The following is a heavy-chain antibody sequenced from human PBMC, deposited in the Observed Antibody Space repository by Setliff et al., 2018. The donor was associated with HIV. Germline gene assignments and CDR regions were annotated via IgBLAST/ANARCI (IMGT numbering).Heavy chain of an antibody. Sequence: ASVKVSCKASGYTFTSYSMHWVRQAPGQRLEWMGWLRTGTGDTSYSVKFQGRLTITRDTSANTAYIELSSLRSEDTAVYYWARGKGVGGVIITGGLDVWGKGTTVTVSS. CDR2: LRTGTGDT. D-gene: IGHD3-10*01. J-gene: IGHJ6*04. V-gene: IGHV1-3*04. CDR1: GYTFTSYS. CDR3: ARGKGVGGVIITGGLDV.